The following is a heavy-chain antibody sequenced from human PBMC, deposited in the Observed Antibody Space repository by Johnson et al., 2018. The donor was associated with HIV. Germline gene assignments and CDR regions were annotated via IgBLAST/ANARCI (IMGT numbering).Heavy chain of an antibody. D-gene: IGHD3-3*01. CDR3: ARGGICGSWAFDI. V-gene: IGHV3-30*14. CDR1: GFTFSSYA. J-gene: IGHJ3*02. CDR2: ISYDGSNK. Sequence: QVQLVESGGGVVQPGRSLRLSCAASGFTFSSYAMHWVRQAPGKGLEWVAVISYDGSNKYYADSVKGRFTISRDNSKNTLFLQMNSLRGEDTAVYYCARGGICGSWAFDIWGQGTMVTVSS.